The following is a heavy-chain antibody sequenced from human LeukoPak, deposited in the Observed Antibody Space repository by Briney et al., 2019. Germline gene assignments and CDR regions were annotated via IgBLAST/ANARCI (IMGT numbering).Heavy chain of an antibody. V-gene: IGHV4-39*07. CDR2: IYYSSST. J-gene: IGHJ4*02. D-gene: IGHD2-8*02. CDR1: GGSINSRPYY. Sequence: PSQTLSLTCSVSGGSINSRPYYWGWIRQPPAKGLEWIGNIYYSSSTYYNLSLKSRVTISVDTSKNQYSLKLPSMTAADTAVYYCARVLRRGYPTGCYYWGQGNLVTVSS. CDR3: ARVLRRGYPTGCYY.